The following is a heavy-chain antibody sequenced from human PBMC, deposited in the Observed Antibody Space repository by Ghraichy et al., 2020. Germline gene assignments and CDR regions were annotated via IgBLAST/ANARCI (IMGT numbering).Heavy chain of an antibody. Sequence: GESLNISCAASGFSFTVYAMSWVRQAPGRGLEWVSAISGSGGKAYYTDSAKGRFTISRDNSKNTLYLQMNSLRAEDTAIYYCAKERVSSGYFDYWGQGTLVTVSS. CDR3: AKERVSSGYFDY. V-gene: IGHV3-23*01. CDR1: GFSFTVYA. CDR2: ISGSGGKA. D-gene: IGHD6-19*01. J-gene: IGHJ4*02.